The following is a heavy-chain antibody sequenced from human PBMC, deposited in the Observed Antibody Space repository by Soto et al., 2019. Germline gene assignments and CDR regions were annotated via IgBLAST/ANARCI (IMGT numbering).Heavy chain of an antibody. Sequence: SETLSLTCTVSGISIDNYYCSWIRQSAGKGLEWIGRIYSSGTTNYNPSLKSRVTMSVDMSKSQFSLNVGSVTAADTAVYYCVRDVGGSGWFAPWGKGTLVTVSS. CDR1: GISIDNYY. V-gene: IGHV4-4*07. J-gene: IGHJ5*02. CDR3: VRDVGGSGWFAP. CDR2: IYSSGTT.